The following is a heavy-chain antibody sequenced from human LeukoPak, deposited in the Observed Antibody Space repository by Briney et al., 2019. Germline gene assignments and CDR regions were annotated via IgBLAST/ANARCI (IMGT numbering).Heavy chain of an antibody. CDR1: GFTISNNY. J-gene: IGHJ4*02. CDR3: ARGTYGGIDY. Sequence: GGSLTLSCAASGFTISNNYMTWVRQAPGKGLEWVSVIYNGGSTYYSDSVKGRFTISRDNSQNTLCLQINSLRAEDAAVYYCARGTYGGIDYWGQGTLVTVSS. D-gene: IGHD4-23*01. CDR2: IYNGGST. V-gene: IGHV3-66*02.